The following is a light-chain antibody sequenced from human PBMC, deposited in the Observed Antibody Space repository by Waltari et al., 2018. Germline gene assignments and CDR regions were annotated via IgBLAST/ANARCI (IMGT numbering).Light chain of an antibody. V-gene: IGKV1-39*01. CDR3: QQGYTAPLT. J-gene: IGKJ4*01. Sequence: DIQLTQSPSSLSASEGDRVTITCRASQTIRSYLNWYQQSPGKAPNLLIYGASSLQSGIPSRFSCSGYGTYFTLTISSLQPVDFTTYYCQQGYTAPLTFGGGTKLEIK. CDR1: QTIRSY. CDR2: GAS.